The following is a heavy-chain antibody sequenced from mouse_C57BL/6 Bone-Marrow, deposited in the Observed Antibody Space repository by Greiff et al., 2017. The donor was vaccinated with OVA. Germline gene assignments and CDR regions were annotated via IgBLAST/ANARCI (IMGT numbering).Heavy chain of an antibody. Sequence: QVHVKQSGAELARPGASVKLSCKASGYTFTSYGISWVKQRTGQGLEWIGEIYPRSGNTYYNEKFKGKATLTADKSSSTAYMELRSLTSEDSAVYFCARWLLLWFAYWGQGTLVTVSA. CDR3: ARWLLLWFAY. V-gene: IGHV1-81*01. CDR2: IYPRSGNT. J-gene: IGHJ3*01. D-gene: IGHD2-3*01. CDR1: GYTFTSYG.